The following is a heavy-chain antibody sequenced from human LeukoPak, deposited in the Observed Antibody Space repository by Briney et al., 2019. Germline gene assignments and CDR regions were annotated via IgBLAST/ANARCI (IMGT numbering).Heavy chain of an antibody. J-gene: IGHJ5*02. CDR2: INHSGST. CDR3: ANFRTGTILVT. D-gene: IGHD1-7*01. Sequence: PSETLSLTCAVYGGSFSGYYWSWIRQPPGKGLEWIGEINHSGSTNYNPSLKSRVTISVDTSKNQFSLKLSSVTAADTAVYYCANFRTGTILVTWGQGILATVSS. V-gene: IGHV4-34*01. CDR1: GGSFSGYY.